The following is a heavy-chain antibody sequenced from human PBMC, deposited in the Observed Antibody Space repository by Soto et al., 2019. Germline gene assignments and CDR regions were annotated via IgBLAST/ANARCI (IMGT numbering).Heavy chain of an antibody. CDR3: ARGSGGYNYQGDYYGMDV. J-gene: IGHJ6*02. Sequence: QVQLVQSGAEVKKPGSSVKVSCKASGGTFSSYAISWVRQAPGQGLEWMGGIIPIFGTANYAQKFQGRVTITADESTSTAYMELSSLRSEDTAVYYCARGSGGYNYQGDYYGMDVWGQGTTVTVSS. D-gene: IGHD5-18*01. V-gene: IGHV1-69*01. CDR2: IIPIFGTA. CDR1: GGTFSSYA.